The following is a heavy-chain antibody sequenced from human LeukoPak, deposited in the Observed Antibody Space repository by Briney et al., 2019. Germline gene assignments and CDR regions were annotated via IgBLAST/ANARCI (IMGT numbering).Heavy chain of an antibody. CDR1: GFTVSSNY. J-gene: IGHJ3*02. V-gene: IGHV3-53*01. CDR3: AGGTTVTTDAFDI. Sequence: PGGSLRLSCAASGFTVSSNYMTWVRQAPGKGLEWVSVIYSGGSTYYADSVKGRFTISRDNSKNTLYLQMNSLRAEDTAVYYCAGGTTVTTDAFDIWGQGTMVTVFS. D-gene: IGHD4-17*01. CDR2: IYSGGST.